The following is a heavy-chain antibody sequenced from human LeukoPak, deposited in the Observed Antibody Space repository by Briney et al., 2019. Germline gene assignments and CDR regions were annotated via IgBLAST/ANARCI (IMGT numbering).Heavy chain of an antibody. V-gene: IGHV3-21*01. J-gene: IGHJ2*01. CDR3: ARAFDSSGYNYWYFDV. Sequence: PGGSLRLSCAASGFTFSDYTMNWVRQAPGKGLEWVSSISSVSSYINYADSVKGRFTISRDNAKNSLYLQMNSLRAEDTAMYYCARAFDSSGYNYWYFDVWGRGALVTVSS. CDR2: ISSVSSYI. CDR1: GFTFSDYT. D-gene: IGHD3-22*01.